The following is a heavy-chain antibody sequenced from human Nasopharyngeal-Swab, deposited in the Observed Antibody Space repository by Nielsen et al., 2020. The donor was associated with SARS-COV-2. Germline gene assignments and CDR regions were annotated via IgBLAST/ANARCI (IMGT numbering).Heavy chain of an antibody. J-gene: IGHJ6*02. Sequence: GGSLRLSCAASGFTFNNYNFNWVRQAPGRGLEWVSSISSSSIYIYYADSVKGRFTISRDNAKNSLYLQMNSLRAEDTAVYYCARDGLDYDFWSAYFMDVWGQGTTVTVSS. CDR1: GFTFNNYN. CDR3: ARDGLDYDFWSAYFMDV. V-gene: IGHV3-21*01. CDR2: ISSSSIYI. D-gene: IGHD3-3*01.